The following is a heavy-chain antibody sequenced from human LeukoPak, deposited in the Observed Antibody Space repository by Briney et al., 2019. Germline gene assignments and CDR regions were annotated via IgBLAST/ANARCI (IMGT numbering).Heavy chain of an antibody. J-gene: IGHJ6*02. CDR3: ARESSGYYSYYYYGMDV. CDR1: GYTFTGYY. Sequence: ASVKVSCKASGYTFTGYYMHWVRQAPGQGLEWMGWINPNSGGTNYAQKFQGRVTMTRDTSISTAYMELSRLRSDDTAVCYCARESSGYYSYYYYGMDVWGQGTTVTVSS. CDR2: INPNSGGT. V-gene: IGHV1-2*02. D-gene: IGHD3-22*01.